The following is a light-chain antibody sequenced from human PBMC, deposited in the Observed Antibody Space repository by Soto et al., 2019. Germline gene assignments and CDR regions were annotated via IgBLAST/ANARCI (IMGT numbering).Light chain of an antibody. V-gene: IGKV1-17*01. J-gene: IGKJ3*01. CDR2: AAS. CDR3: LQHNSYPFT. CDR1: QDIRSD. Sequence: DIQMTQSPSSLSASVGDSVTITCRASQDIRSDLGWFQQKPGKAPKRLIYAASTLESGVPSRFSGSRSGTEFTLTISSLQPEDFATYYCLQHNSYPFTFG.